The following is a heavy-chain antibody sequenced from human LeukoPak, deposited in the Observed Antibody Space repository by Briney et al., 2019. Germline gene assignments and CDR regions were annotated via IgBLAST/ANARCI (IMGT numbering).Heavy chain of an antibody. CDR3: ARDVQQLANYYYYGLDV. J-gene: IGHJ6*02. Sequence: GASVKVSCKASGYTFTGYYMHWVRQAPGQGPEWMGWINPNSGGTNYAQKFQGRVTMTRDTSISTAYMELNRLRSDDTAVYYCARDVQQLANYYYYGLDVWGQGTTVTVSS. CDR2: INPNSGGT. V-gene: IGHV1-2*02. D-gene: IGHD6-13*01. CDR1: GYTFTGYY.